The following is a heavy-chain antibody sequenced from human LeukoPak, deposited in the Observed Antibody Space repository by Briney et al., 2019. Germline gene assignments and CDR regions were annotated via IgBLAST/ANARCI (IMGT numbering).Heavy chain of an antibody. CDR3: ARRIAAAGPFDY. V-gene: IGHV4-34*01. D-gene: IGHD6-13*01. J-gene: IGHJ4*02. Sequence: PSETLSLTCAVYGGSFSGYYWSWIRQPPGKGLEWIGEINHSGSTNYNPSLKSRVTISVDTSKNQFSLKLSSVTAADTAVYYCARRIAAAGPFDYWGQGTLVTVSS. CDR2: INHSGST. CDR1: GGSFSGYY.